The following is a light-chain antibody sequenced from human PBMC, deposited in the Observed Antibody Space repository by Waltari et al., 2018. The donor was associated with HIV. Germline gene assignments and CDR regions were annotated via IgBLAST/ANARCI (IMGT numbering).Light chain of an antibody. CDR3: SVLFSSTRV. V-gene: IGLV7-46*01. Sequence: QVVLTQEPSLTVSPGGTVTLTRTPLLRSIPSRHYPYWFPQKSHQAPRTLIYDTEKRHPWTPARFSASLVGGLVTLTLSGAQLEDEGDYYCSVLFSSTRVFGGGTRLTV. CDR2: DTE. CDR1: LRSIPSRHY. J-gene: IGLJ3*02.